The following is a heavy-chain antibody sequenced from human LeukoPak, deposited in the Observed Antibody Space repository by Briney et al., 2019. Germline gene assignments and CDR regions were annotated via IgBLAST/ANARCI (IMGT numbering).Heavy chain of an antibody. CDR3: ARGSTSSSLPLDY. CDR1: GFTFSSYW. J-gene: IGHJ4*02. CDR2: IRADGSST. V-gene: IGHV3-74*01. D-gene: IGHD6-6*01. Sequence: PGGPLRLSCAASGFTFSSYWMHWVRQAPGKGLVWVSRIRADGSSTSYADSVEGRFTISRDNAKNTLYLQVNSLRAEDTAVYYCARGSTSSSLPLDYWGQGTLVTVSS.